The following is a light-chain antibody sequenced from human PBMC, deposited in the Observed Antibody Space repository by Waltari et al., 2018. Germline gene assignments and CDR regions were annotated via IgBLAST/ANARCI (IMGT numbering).Light chain of an antibody. J-gene: IGKJ1*01. CDR2: NAS. V-gene: IGKV3-20*01. CDR3: QQNGSPPRT. Sequence: EIVLTQSPGTMSFSPGERATLSCRASQAISNSYLAWYQQKPGQAPRLLLDNASLRGTGSPDKFGGRGAGRDVILTISRLEPEDFAVYYCQQNGSPPRTFGQGTKVEIK. CDR1: QAISNSY.